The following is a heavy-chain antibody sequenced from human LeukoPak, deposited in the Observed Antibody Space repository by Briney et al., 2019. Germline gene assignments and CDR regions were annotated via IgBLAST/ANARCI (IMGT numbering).Heavy chain of an antibody. D-gene: IGHD5-18*01. CDR3: AKAAWIQLWLLDY. Sequence: GSLRLSCAASGFTFSSYGMHWVRQAPGKGLEWVAVISYDGSNKYYADSVKGRFTISRDNSKNTLYLQMNSLRAEDTAVYYCAKAAWIQLWLLDYWGQGTLVPVSS. CDR2: ISYDGSNK. CDR1: GFTFSSYG. J-gene: IGHJ4*02. V-gene: IGHV3-30*18.